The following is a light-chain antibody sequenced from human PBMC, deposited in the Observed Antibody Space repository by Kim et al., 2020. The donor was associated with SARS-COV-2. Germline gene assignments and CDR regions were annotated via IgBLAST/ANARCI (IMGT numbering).Light chain of an antibody. Sequence: GMTVPVSCTRSSGSIDDHYVQWYQQRPGGVPTTVIYEDDQRPSGVSDRFSGSIDNSSNSASLTISGLRTEDEADYYCQSYNRDNVLFGGGTQLTVL. CDR3: QSYNRDNVL. CDR2: EDD. V-gene: IGLV6-57*03. J-gene: IGLJ2*01. CDR1: SGSIDDHY.